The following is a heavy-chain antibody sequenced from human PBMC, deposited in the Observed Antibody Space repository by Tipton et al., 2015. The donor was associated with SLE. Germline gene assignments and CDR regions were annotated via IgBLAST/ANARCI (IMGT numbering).Heavy chain of an antibody. D-gene: IGHD3-16*01. V-gene: IGHV4-34*01. CDR2: INHSGST. CDR1: GGSFSGYY. J-gene: IGHJ6*03. CDR3: ARGGGDPWYYYMDV. Sequence: TLSLTCAVYGGSFSGYYWSWIRQPPGKGLEWIGEINHSGSTNYNPSLKSRVTISVDTSKNQFSLKLSSVTGADTAVYYCARGGGDPWYYYMDVWGKGTTVTVSS.